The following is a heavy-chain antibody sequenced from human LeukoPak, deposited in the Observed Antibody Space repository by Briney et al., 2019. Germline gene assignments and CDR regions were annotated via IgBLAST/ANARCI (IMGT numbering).Heavy chain of an antibody. J-gene: IGHJ6*02. Sequence: SETLSLTCAVYGVSFSGYYWSWIRQPPGKGLEWIGEINHSGSTNYNPSLKSRVTISVDTSKNQFSLKLSSVTAADTAVYYCARGIYDFWSGYYLLGQYGMDVWGQGTMVTVSS. D-gene: IGHD3-3*01. CDR1: GVSFSGYY. CDR3: ARGIYDFWSGYYLLGQYGMDV. V-gene: IGHV4-34*01. CDR2: INHSGST.